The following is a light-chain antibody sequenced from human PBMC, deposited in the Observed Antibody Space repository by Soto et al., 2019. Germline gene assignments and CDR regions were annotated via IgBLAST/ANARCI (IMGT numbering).Light chain of an antibody. CDR3: QHFDDYPLP. CDR1: QGISNT. J-gene: IGKJ4*01. Sequence: AIQLTQSPSSLSASVGDRVTITCRASQGISNTLAWYQQKPGKAPKLLMYYASSLESGVPSRFSGRGSGTDFTLTINNLQPEYLATYYCQHFDDYPLPLGGGTKLDIK. CDR2: YAS. V-gene: IGKV1D-13*01.